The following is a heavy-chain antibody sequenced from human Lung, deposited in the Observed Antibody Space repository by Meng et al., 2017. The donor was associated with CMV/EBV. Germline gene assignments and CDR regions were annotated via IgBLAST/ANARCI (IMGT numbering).Heavy chain of an antibody. CDR3: ASFPPPGKQWLVTDY. CDR1: GGAISSSHW. Sequence: HLQDAGPGPANPSRTLSLTCPVSGGAISSSHWWSWVRQPPGKGLELIGEIYHSGSTNYNPSLKSRVTISVDKSKNQFSLKLSSVTAADTAVYYCASFPPPGKQWLVTDYWGQGTLVTVSS. CDR2: IYHSGST. D-gene: IGHD6-19*01. J-gene: IGHJ4*02. V-gene: IGHV4-4*02.